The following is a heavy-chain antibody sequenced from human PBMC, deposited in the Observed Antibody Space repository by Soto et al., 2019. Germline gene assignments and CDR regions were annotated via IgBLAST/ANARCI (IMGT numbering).Heavy chain of an antibody. CDR2: IYYSGST. CDR1: GGSISSGDYY. D-gene: IGHD3-22*01. J-gene: IGHJ6*02. V-gene: IGHV4-30-4*01. Sequence: QVQLQESGPGLVKPSQTLSLTCTVSGGSISSGDYYWNWIRQPPGKGLEWIGYIYYSGSTQYNPSPKSRITISVDTSKNQFSLKLSSVTAADTAVYYCARWSGYFDWDYYYGMDVWGQGTTVTVSS. CDR3: ARWSGYFDWDYYYGMDV.